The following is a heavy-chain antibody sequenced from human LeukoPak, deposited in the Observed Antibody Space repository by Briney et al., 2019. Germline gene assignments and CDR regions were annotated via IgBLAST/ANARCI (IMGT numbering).Heavy chain of an antibody. D-gene: IGHD1-1*01. CDR2: MSPNSGDT. J-gene: IGHJ4*02. CDR1: GYTFTNLD. CDR3: ASNPPNTGDFYY. Sequence: GASVKVSCKTSGYTFTNLDINWLRQAPGQGLEWMGWMSPNSGDTGYAQKFQGRVSMTRDIFKSTAYMELSSQRSEDTAIYYCASNPPNTGDFYYWGLGTLVTVSS. V-gene: IGHV1-8*01.